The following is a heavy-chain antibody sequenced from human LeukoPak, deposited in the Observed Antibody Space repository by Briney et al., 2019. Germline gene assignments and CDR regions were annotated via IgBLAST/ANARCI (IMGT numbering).Heavy chain of an antibody. Sequence: SETLSLTCAVYGGSFSGYYWSWIRQPPGKGLEWIGEINHSGSTNYNPSLKSRVTISVDTSKNQFSLKLNSVTAADTAVYYCARGLYYGDYDYWGQGTLVTVSS. D-gene: IGHD4-17*01. V-gene: IGHV4-34*01. J-gene: IGHJ4*02. CDR2: INHSGST. CDR3: ARGLYYGDYDY. CDR1: GGSFSGYY.